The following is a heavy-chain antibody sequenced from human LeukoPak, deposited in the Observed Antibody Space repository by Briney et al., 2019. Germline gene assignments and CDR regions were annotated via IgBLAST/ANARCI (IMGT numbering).Heavy chain of an antibody. J-gene: IGHJ6*02. D-gene: IGHD2-2*01. CDR1: GFTFHDYA. CDR2: ISWNSGSI. V-gene: IGHV3-9*01. CDR3: ARDGRSIVVVPAADHYYYYGMDV. Sequence: GGSLRLSCAASGFTFHDYAMHWVRQAPGKGLEWVSGISWNSGSIGYADSVKGRFTISRDNAKNSLYLQMNSLRAEDTAVYYCARDGRSIVVVPAADHYYYYGMDVWGQGTTVTVSS.